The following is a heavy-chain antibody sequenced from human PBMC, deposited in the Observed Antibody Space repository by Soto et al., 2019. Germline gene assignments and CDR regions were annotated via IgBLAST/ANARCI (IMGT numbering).Heavy chain of an antibody. V-gene: IGHV1-18*01. Sequence: QVQLVQSGSEIKKPGASVKVSCKAFGYTFTSYGIGWVRQAPGQGLEWMGWISVYNDNTNYAQKFQGRDTVTTETSSSTAYMELRSLKSDDTAVYYCARIGFDGHWGQGTLVTVSS. CDR1: GYTFTSYG. J-gene: IGHJ1*01. CDR2: ISVYNDNT. D-gene: IGHD3-9*01. CDR3: ARIGFDGH.